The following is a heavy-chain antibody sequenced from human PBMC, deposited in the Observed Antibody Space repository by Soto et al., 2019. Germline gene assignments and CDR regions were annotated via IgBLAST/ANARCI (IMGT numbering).Heavy chain of an antibody. CDR3: AASHPASAGFGCDP. CDR2: IYYTGTT. CDR1: GGCISGYS. Sequence: XASLSLTCTVCGGCISGYSWSCIRQPPGKGLEWIGYIYYTGTTNYNPSLKSRVIISLDTSQAPFSLRLNSVTAADTAVHYCAASHPASAGFGCDPWGQGILVTVSS. V-gene: IGHV4-59*03. J-gene: IGHJ5*02.